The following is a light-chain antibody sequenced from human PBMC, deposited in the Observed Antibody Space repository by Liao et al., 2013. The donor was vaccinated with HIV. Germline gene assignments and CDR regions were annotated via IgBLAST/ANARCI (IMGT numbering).Light chain of an antibody. V-gene: IGLV3-1*01. CDR2: QDD. J-gene: IGLJ1*01. Sequence: SYELIQPPSVSVSPGQTASITCSGDYLGDKYASWYQQKPGQSPVLVLYQDDKRPSGIPERFAGSNSGNTATLTISATQTIDEADYFCQAWDSNTFVFGSGTRVTVL. CDR1: YLGDKY. CDR3: QAWDSNTFV.